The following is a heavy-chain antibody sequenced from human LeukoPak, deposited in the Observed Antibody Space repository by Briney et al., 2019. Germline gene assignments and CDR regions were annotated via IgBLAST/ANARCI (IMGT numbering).Heavy chain of an antibody. D-gene: IGHD3-9*01. CDR3: ARGQRLGS. Sequence: GGSLRLSCVASGFIFSDFWMSWVRQAPGKGLEWVANIKQDGSEKYYVDSVKGRFTISRDNAKNSLYLQMNNLRVEDTAVYYCARGQRLGSWGQGTLVIVSS. CDR1: GFIFSDFW. V-gene: IGHV3-7*01. CDR2: IKQDGSEK. J-gene: IGHJ4*02.